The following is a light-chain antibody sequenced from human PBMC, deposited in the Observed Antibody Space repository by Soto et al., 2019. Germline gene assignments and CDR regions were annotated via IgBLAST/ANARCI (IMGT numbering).Light chain of an antibody. CDR3: SSYTGSNIRYV. Sequence: SALAQPASVSGSPGQSITISCTGTSNDVGGYNYVPWYQHHPGKAPKLMIYEVSDRPSGVSNRFSGSKSGNTASLTISGLQAEDEADYYCSSYTGSNIRYVFGTGTKVTVL. CDR1: SNDVGGYNY. CDR2: EVS. J-gene: IGLJ1*01. V-gene: IGLV2-14*01.